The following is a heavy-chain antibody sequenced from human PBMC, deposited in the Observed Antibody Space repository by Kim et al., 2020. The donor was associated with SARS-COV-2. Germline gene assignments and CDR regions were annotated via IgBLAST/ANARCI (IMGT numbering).Heavy chain of an antibody. CDR1: GLRYW. Sequence: GGSLRLSCAASGLRYWMSWVRQAPGKGLEWVANMNEYGSKIDYADSVKGRFTISRDNPNKSVYLQMNSLRAEDTAVYYCATDNGWYTFQQWGQGTLVTVS. CDR2: MNEYGSKI. CDR3: ATDNGWYTFQQ. J-gene: IGHJ1*01. V-gene: IGHV3-7*01. D-gene: IGHD6-19*01.